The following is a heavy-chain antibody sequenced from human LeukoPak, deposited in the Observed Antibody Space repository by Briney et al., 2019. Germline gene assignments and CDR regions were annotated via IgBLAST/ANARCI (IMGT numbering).Heavy chain of an antibody. CDR1: GFIFSNFG. CDR2: IRFDGGNK. D-gene: IGHD1-26*01. CDR3: ARGSHYDYFDY. V-gene: IGHV3-30*02. Sequence: GGSLRLSCAASGFIFSNFGMHWVRQAPGKGLEWVAFIRFDGGNKYCADSVKGRFTISRDNSKNTLYLQMNSLTAEDTSVYYCARGSHYDYFDYWGQGTLVTLS. J-gene: IGHJ4*02.